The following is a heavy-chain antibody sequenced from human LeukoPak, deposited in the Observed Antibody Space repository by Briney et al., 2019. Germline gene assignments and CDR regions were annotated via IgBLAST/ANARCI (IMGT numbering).Heavy chain of an antibody. CDR1: GFTFSSYA. Sequence: GGSLRLSCAASGFTFSSYAMSWVRQAPGKGLEWVSAISGSGGSTYYADSVKGRFTISRDNSKNTLYLQMNSLRAEGTAVYYCAKAIAVAIDAFDIWGQGTMVTVSS. V-gene: IGHV3-23*01. CDR2: ISGSGGST. D-gene: IGHD6-19*01. CDR3: AKAIAVAIDAFDI. J-gene: IGHJ3*02.